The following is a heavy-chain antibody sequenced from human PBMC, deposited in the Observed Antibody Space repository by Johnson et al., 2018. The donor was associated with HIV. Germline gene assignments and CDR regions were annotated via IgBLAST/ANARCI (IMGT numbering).Heavy chain of an antibody. V-gene: IGHV3-15*01. CDR3: ARDGEDSSGWDNFGAFDI. CDR1: GFTFSDAW. CDR2: VKSKTDGGTT. Sequence: VQLVESGGGLVQPGGSLRLSCAASGFTFSDAWMNWVRQAPGKGLEWVGRVKSKTDGGTTDYAAPVKGRFTISRDGSKNTLYLQMNSLRAEDTAVYYCARDGEDSSGWDNFGAFDIWGQGTMVTFSS. D-gene: IGHD6-19*01. J-gene: IGHJ3*02.